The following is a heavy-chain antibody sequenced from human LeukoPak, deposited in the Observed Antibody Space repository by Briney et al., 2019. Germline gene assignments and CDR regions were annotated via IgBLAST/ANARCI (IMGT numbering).Heavy chain of an antibody. Sequence: PGGSLRLSCAASGFTFSTYAMHWVRQAPGKGLEWVAVISYDGSNKYYADSVKGRFTISRDNSKNMLYLQMNSLRAEDTAVYYCARDPYCGGDRARFYFDYWGQGSLVTVSS. D-gene: IGHD2-21*01. V-gene: IGHV3-30-3*01. CDR2: ISYDGSNK. CDR1: GFTFSTYA. J-gene: IGHJ4*02. CDR3: ARDPYCGGDRARFYFDY.